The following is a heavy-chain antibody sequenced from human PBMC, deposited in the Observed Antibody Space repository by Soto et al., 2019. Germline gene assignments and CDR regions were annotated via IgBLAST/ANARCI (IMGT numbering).Heavy chain of an antibody. D-gene: IGHD4-4*01. Sequence: QVQLVQSGAEVKKPGASVKVSCKASGYTFTSYAMHWVRQAPGQRLEWMGWINAGNGNTKYSQKFQGRVTITRDTSASTAYMELSSLRYEDPAVYYCARGGIDYNNSFDYWGQGTLVTVSS. CDR3: ARGGIDYNNSFDY. CDR2: INAGNGNT. V-gene: IGHV1-3*01. J-gene: IGHJ4*02. CDR1: GYTFTSYA.